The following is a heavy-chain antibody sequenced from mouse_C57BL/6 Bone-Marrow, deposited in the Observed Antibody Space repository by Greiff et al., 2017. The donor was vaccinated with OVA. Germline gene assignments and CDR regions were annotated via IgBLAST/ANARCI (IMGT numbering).Heavy chain of an antibody. J-gene: IGHJ3*01. CDR2: IYPGDGDT. CDR3: ARDYYGSSGFAY. V-gene: IGHV1-82*01. D-gene: IGHD1-1*01. Sequence: VQLKESGPELVKPGASVKISCKASGYAFSSSWMNWVKQRPGKGLEWIGRIYPGDGDTNYNGKFKGKATLTADKSSSTAYMQLSSLTSEDSAVYFCARDYYGSSGFAYWGQGTLVTVSA. CDR1: GYAFSSSW.